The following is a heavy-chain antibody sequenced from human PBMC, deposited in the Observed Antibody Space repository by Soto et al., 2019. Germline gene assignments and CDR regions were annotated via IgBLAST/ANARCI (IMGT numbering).Heavy chain of an antibody. V-gene: IGHV1-69*08. CDR3: AREGEETDY. CDR1: GGTFSSYT. CDR2: IIPILGIA. D-gene: IGHD3-16*01. Sequence: QXXLVQSGAXXKXXGSSVKVSCKASGGTFSSYTXXWVRQAPGQGLEWMGRIIPILGIANYAQKFQGRVTITADKSTSTAYMELSSLRSEDTAVYYCAREGEETDYWGQGTLVTVSS. J-gene: IGHJ4*02.